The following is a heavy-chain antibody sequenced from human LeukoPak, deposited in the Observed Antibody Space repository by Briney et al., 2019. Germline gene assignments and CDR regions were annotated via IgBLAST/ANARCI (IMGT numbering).Heavy chain of an antibody. CDR2: IYYSGST. J-gene: IGHJ4*02. CDR1: GDSLSGFY. V-gene: IGHV4-59*01. CDR3: AREVVAAAGTVDY. D-gene: IGHD6-13*01. Sequence: SETLSLTCTVSGDSLSGFYWSWIRQPPGKGLEWIGYIYYSGSTNYNPSLKSRVTISVDTSKNQFSLKLTSVTAADTAVYYCAREVVAAAGTVDYWGQGTLVTVSS.